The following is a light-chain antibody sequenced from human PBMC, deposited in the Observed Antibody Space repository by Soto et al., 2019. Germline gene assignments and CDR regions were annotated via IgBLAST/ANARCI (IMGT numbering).Light chain of an antibody. CDR2: GAS. CDR1: QSLRSTS. V-gene: IGKV3-20*01. J-gene: IGKJ1*01. Sequence: IVLTQSPRTLSLSPGERATLSCRASQSLRSTSLAWYQQKPGQAPRLLIYGASNRATGIPDRFSGSGSGTDFTLTISRLEPEDFAVYYCQQYGSSQWTFGQGTKVDIK. CDR3: QQYGSSQWT.